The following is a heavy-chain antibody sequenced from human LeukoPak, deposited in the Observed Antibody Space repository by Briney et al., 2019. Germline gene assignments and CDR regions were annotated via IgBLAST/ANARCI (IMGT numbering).Heavy chain of an antibody. CDR3: ARGPEDYFDY. CDR1: GDSISTYY. CDR2: IYYSETT. Sequence: SETLSLTCTVSGDSISTYYWSWIRQPPGKGLERIGYIYYSETTNYNPSLKSRVTISVDTSKNEASLKLSSVTAADTAVYYCARGPEDYFDYWGQGTLVTVSS. J-gene: IGHJ4*02. V-gene: IGHV4-59*08.